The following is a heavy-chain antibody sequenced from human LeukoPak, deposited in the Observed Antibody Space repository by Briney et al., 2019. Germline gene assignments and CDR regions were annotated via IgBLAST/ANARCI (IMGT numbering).Heavy chain of an antibody. J-gene: IGHJ5*02. V-gene: IGHV3-21*01. CDR3: ARGADGVSSNSRGWFDP. Sequence: PGGSLRLSCAASGFTFSSYSMNWVRLAPGKGLEWVSSISSSSNYIYYADSVKGRFTISRDNARNSLYLQMNTLRAEDTAVYSCARGADGVSSNSRGWFDPWGQGTLVTVSS. D-gene: IGHD2-15*01. CDR1: GFTFSSYS. CDR2: ISSSSNYI.